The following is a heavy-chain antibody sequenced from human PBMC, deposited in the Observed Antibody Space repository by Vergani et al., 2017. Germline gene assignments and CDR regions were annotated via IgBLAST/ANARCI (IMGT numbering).Heavy chain of an antibody. D-gene: IGHD2-21*02. CDR1: GGSISSYY. J-gene: IGHJ3*02. Sequence: QVQLQESGPGLVKPSETLSLTCTVSGGSISSYYWSWIRQPPGKGLEWIGYIYYSGSTNYNPSPKSRVTISVDTSKNQFSLTLSSVTAADTAVYYCARNPYCGGDCYSDAFDIWGQGTMVTVSS. CDR2: IYYSGST. V-gene: IGHV4-59*01. CDR3: ARNPYCGGDCYSDAFDI.